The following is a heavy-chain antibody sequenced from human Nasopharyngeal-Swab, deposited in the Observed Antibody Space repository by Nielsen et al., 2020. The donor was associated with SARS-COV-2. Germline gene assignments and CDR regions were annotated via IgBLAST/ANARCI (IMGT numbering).Heavy chain of an antibody. D-gene: IGHD3-22*01. CDR2: INHSGTT. CDR3: SGGQRSISMIVVVIATAHFYFDS. Sequence: SETLSLTCAVYGGSFSGYYWSWIRRPPGKGLEWIGEINHSGTTSYNPSLKSRFTISSDTSKNQFSLKLSSVTAADTAVYYCSGGQRSISMIVVVIATAHFYFDSWGRVTLVTVTS. CDR1: GGSFSGYY. V-gene: IGHV4-34*01. J-gene: IGHJ4*02.